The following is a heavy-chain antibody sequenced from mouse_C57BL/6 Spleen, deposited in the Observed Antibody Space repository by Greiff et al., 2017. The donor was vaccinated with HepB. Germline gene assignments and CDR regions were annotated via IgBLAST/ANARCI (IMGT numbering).Heavy chain of an antibody. CDR2: INPNNGGT. D-gene: IGHD1-1*01. J-gene: IGHJ4*01. V-gene: IGHV1-26*01. CDR3: ARSRLVYAMDY. CDR1: GYTFTDYY. Sequence: EVQLQQSGPELVKPGASVKISCKASGYTFTDYYMNWVKPSHGKSLEWIGDINPNNGGTSYNQKFKGKATLTVDKSSSTAYMELRSLTSEDSAVYYCARSRLVYAMDYWGQGTSVTVSS.